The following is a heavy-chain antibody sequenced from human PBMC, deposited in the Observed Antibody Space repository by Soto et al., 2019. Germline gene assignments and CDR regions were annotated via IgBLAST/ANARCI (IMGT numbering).Heavy chain of an antibody. Sequence: QTGGSLRLSCAASGFTFSSYGMHWVRQAPGKGLEWVAVIWYDGSNKYYADSVKGRFTISRDNSKNTLYLQMNSLRAEDTAVYYCARDRRWLQLHDAFDIWGQGTMVTVSS. CDR1: GFTFSSYG. CDR3: ARDRRWLQLHDAFDI. V-gene: IGHV3-33*01. CDR2: IWYDGSNK. D-gene: IGHD5-12*01. J-gene: IGHJ3*02.